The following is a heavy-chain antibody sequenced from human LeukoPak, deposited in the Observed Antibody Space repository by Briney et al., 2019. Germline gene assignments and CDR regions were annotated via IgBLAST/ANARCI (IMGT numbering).Heavy chain of an antibody. CDR1: GFTFSSYA. Sequence: GGSLRLSCAASGFTFSSYAMSWVRQAPGKGLEWASAIRDSGSSTHYADSVKGRFTTSRDNSKNTLYLQMNSLRAEDTAVYYCVRDITAHYLDYWGQGTLVIVSS. V-gene: IGHV3-23*01. D-gene: IGHD6-6*01. J-gene: IGHJ4*02. CDR3: VRDITAHYLDY. CDR2: IRDSGSST.